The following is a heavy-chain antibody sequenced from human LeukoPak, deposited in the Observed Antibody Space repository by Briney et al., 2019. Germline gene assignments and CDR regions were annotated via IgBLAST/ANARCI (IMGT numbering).Heavy chain of an antibody. CDR2: ISSSSSTM. Sequence: GGSLRLSCAASGFTFSSYSMNWVRQAPGKGLEWVSYISSSSSTMYYADSVKGRFTISRDNSKNTLYLQMNSLRAEDTAVYYCAKDRSIVAAAGLDYWGQGTLVTVSS. CDR3: AKDRSIVAAAGLDY. CDR1: GFTFSSYS. V-gene: IGHV3-48*01. J-gene: IGHJ4*02. D-gene: IGHD6-13*01.